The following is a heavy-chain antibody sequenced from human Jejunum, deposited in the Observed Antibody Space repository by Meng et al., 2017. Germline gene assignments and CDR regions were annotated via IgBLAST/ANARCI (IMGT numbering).Heavy chain of an antibody. CDR2: IKSDGSST. CDR3: ASQTSTGY. CDR1: GFTFSSYW. J-gene: IGHJ4*02. D-gene: IGHD2-2*01. Sequence: GGSLRLSCAVSGFTFSSYWMHWVRQAPGKGLVWVAHIKSDGSSTNYADSVKGRFTISRDNARNTLYLQMNSLTAEDTAVYYCASQTSTGYWGQGTQVTVSS. V-gene: IGHV3-74*01.